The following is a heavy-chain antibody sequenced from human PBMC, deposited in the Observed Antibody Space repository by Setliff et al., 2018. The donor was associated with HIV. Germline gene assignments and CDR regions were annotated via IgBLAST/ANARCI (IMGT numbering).Heavy chain of an antibody. CDR3: ARDLAWPGYFDY. J-gene: IGHJ4*02. CDR2: LSPSGTT. V-gene: IGHV4-39*07. Sequence: PSETLSLTCTVSGGSISSGDYYTSWIRQPPGKGLEWIGELSPSGTTRSNPSLQSRVTISLDKSKNQFSLKLSSVTAADTAVYYCARDLAWPGYFDYWGQGTLVTVSS. D-gene: IGHD3-10*01. CDR1: GGSISSGDYY.